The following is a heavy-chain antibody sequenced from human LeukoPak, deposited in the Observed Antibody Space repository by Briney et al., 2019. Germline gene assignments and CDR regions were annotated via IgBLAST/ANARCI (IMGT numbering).Heavy chain of an antibody. D-gene: IGHD3-22*01. V-gene: IGHV3-64*01. CDR3: ARSMRGAYYYDSSGSFDI. Sequence: GGSLRLSCAASGFTFSSYAMHWVRLAPGKGLEYVSAISSNGGSTYYANSVKGRFTTSRDNSKNTLYLQMGSLRAEDMAVYYCARSMRGAYYYDSSGSFDIWGQGTMVTVSS. CDR2: ISSNGGST. J-gene: IGHJ3*02. CDR1: GFTFSSYA.